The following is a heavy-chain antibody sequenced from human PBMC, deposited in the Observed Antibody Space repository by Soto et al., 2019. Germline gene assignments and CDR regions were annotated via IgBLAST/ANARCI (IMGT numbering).Heavy chain of an antibody. CDR1: GGSISSGDYY. Sequence: SETLSLTCTVSGGSISSGDYYWSWIRQPPGKGLEWIGYIYYSGSTYYNPSLKSRVTISVDTSKNQFSLKLSSVTAADTAVYYCAGHLGYCSSTSCPINWFDPWGQGTLVTVSS. CDR3: AGHLGYCSSTSCPINWFDP. D-gene: IGHD2-2*01. CDR2: IYYSGST. J-gene: IGHJ5*02. V-gene: IGHV4-30-4*01.